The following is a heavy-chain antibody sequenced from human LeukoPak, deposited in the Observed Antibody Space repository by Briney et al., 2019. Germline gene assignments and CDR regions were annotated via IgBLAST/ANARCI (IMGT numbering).Heavy chain of an antibody. Sequence: PGGSLRLSCAASGFTFSSYSMNWVRQAPGKGLEWVSSISSSSSYIYYADSVKGRFTISRDNAKNSLYLQMNSLRAEDTAVYYCAREFHASSGWYPYYFDYWGQGTLVTVSS. J-gene: IGHJ4*02. CDR1: GFTFSSYS. CDR2: ISSSSSYI. CDR3: AREFHASSGWYPYYFDY. D-gene: IGHD6-19*01. V-gene: IGHV3-21*01.